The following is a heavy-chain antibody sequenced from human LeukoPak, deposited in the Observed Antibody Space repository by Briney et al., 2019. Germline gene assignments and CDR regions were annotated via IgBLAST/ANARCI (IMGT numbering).Heavy chain of an antibody. V-gene: IGHV4-59*08. CDR3: ARPRYSYGYADY. Sequence: SETLSLTCTVSGGSISSYYWSWIRQPPGKGLEWIGYIYYSGSTNYNPSLKSRVTISVDTSKNQFSLKLSSVTAADTAVYYCARPRYSYGYADYWGQGTLVTVSS. CDR1: GGSISSYY. J-gene: IGHJ4*02. CDR2: IYYSGST. D-gene: IGHD5-18*01.